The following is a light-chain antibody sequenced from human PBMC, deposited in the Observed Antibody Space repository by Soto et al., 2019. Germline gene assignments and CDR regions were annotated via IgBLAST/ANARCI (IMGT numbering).Light chain of an antibody. CDR1: QGVSDW. Sequence: DIQMTQSPSSVSASVGDSVTITCRASQGVSDWVAWYQQKPGEAPKLLIYKASTLKSGVPSRFSGSGSGTEFTLTISSLQPDGFATYYCQHYNSYSEAFGQGTKVDI. CDR3: QHYNSYSEA. CDR2: KAS. V-gene: IGKV1-5*03. J-gene: IGKJ1*01.